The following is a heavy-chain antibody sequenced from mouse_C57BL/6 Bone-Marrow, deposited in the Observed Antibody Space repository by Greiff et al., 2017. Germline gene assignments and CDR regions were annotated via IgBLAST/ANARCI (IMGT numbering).Heavy chain of an antibody. V-gene: IGHV1-58*01. CDR2: IYIGNGYT. CDR1: GYTFTSYG. J-gene: IGHJ4*01. D-gene: IGHD1-1*01. Sequence: EVKLVESGAELVRPGSSVKMSCKTSGYTFTSYGINWVKQRPGQGLEWIGYIYIGNGYTEYNEKFKGKATLTSDTSSSTAYMQLSSLTSEDSAIYFCARSLFITTVVASYGMDYWGQGTSVTVSS. CDR3: ARSLFITTVVASYGMDY.